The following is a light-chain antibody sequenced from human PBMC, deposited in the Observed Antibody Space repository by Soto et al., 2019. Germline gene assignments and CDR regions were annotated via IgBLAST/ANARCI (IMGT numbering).Light chain of an antibody. V-gene: IGKV2-30*02. CDR2: KVS. J-gene: IGKJ5*01. CDR1: QRLVHSDGIAY. CDR3: MQGTHWPIT. Sequence: DVVMTQSPLSLPVTLGQPASISCSSNQRLVHSDGIAYFSWFQQRPGRSPRRLIYKVSNRDSGVPARFSGSGSGTDFTLKISRVEAEDVGVYYCMQGTHWPITFGQGTRLEIK.